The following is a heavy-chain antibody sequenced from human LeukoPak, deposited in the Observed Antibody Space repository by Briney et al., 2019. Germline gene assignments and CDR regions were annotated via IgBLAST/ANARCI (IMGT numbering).Heavy chain of an antibody. J-gene: IGHJ6*02. V-gene: IGHV3-7*01. CDR1: GFTFSSYW. Sequence: GGSLRLSCAASGFTFSSYWMSWVRQAPGKGLEWVANIKQDGSEKYYVDSVKGRFTISRDNAKNSLYLQMNSLRAEDTAVYYCARDRGYSYGIGDSYYYYYGMDVWGQGTTVTVSS. CDR2: IKQDGSEK. CDR3: ARDRGYSYGIGDSYYYYYGMDV. D-gene: IGHD5-18*01.